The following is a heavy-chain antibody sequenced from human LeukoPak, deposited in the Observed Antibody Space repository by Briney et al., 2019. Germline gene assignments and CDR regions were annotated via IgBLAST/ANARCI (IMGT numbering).Heavy chain of an antibody. D-gene: IGHD3-16*01. Sequence: KTSETLSLTCTVSGGSISSYYWSWIRQPPGKGLEWIGYIYYSGSTNYNPSLKSRVTISVDTSKNQFSLKLSSVTAADTAVYYCAGGVRASYYYYGMDVWGQGTTVTVSS. V-gene: IGHV4-59*01. J-gene: IGHJ6*02. CDR2: IYYSGST. CDR1: GGSISSYY. CDR3: AGGVRASYYYYGMDV.